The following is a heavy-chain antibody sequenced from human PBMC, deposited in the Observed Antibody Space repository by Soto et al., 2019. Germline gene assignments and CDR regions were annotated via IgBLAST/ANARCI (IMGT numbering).Heavy chain of an antibody. Sequence: GASVKVSGKASGYTFTSYAMHWVRQAPGQRLEWMGWINAGNGNTKYSQKFQGRVTITRDTSASTAYMELSSLRSEDTAVYYCASSPSGEWSSEFDYWGQGTLVTVSS. V-gene: IGHV1-3*01. CDR3: ASSPSGEWSSEFDY. CDR1: GYTFTSYA. D-gene: IGHD2-15*01. J-gene: IGHJ4*02. CDR2: INAGNGNT.